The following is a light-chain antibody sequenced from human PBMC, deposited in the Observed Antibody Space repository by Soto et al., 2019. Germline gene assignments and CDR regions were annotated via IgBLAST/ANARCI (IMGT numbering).Light chain of an antibody. Sequence: DIQLTQSPSSLSASVGDRVTITCRASQSISSYLNWYQQKPGKAPKLLIYAASNLQSGVPSRFSGSGSGTEFTLTTSSLQPDDFATYYCQQYNSYSFGQGTKVDIK. CDR1: QSISSY. V-gene: IGKV1-9*01. CDR3: QQYNSYS. J-gene: IGKJ1*01. CDR2: AAS.